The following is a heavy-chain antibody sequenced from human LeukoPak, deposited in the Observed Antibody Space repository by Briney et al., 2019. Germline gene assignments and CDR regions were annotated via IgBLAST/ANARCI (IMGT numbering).Heavy chain of an antibody. Sequence: GGSLRLSCAASGFTFSSYAMSWVRQAPGKGLGWVSAISGSGGSTYYADSVKGRFTISRDNSKNTLYLQMNSLRAEDTAVYYCAREVDSGSDYFDYWGQGILVTVSS. CDR3: AREVDSGSDYFDY. D-gene: IGHD5-12*01. J-gene: IGHJ4*02. V-gene: IGHV3-23*01. CDR1: GFTFSSYA. CDR2: ISGSGGST.